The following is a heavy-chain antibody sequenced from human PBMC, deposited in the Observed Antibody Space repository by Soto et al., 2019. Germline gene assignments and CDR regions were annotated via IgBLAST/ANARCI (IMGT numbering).Heavy chain of an antibody. Sequence: SVKVSCKASGFTFTSSAVQWVRQARGQRLEWIGWIVVGSGNTNYAQKFQERVTITRDMSTSTAYMELSSLRSEDTAVYYCAADSGSYCSGGSCYDLFDYWGQGTLVTVS. D-gene: IGHD2-15*01. CDR2: IVVGSGNT. J-gene: IGHJ4*02. CDR3: AADSGSYCSGGSCYDLFDY. V-gene: IGHV1-58*01. CDR1: GFTFTSSA.